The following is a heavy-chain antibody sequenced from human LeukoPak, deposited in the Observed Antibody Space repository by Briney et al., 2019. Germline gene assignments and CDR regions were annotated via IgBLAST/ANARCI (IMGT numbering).Heavy chain of an antibody. D-gene: IGHD2-2*01. J-gene: IGHJ6*02. Sequence: GASVRVSCTASGYTFTTYGISWVRQAPGQGLEWMGLISPYNANTNYAQKLQGRVTITTDTSTSTAYMELRSLRSDDTAVYYCARDLGYHLLTNYYYYGMDVWGQGTTVTVSS. CDR1: GYTFTTYG. CDR3: ARDLGYHLLTNYYYYGMDV. V-gene: IGHV1-18*01. CDR2: ISPYNANT.